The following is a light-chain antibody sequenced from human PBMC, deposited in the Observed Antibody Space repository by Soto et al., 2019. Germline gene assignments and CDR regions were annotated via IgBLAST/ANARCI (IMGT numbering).Light chain of an antibody. CDR3: QQYISSPWT. Sequence: PGERTTLSCRASQSVSRTSLSWYQQKPGQAPRLLISGASSRATGIPDRFSGSASGTDFTLTISRLEPEDVAVYYCQQYISSPWTFGPGTKVDI. V-gene: IGKV3-20*01. CDR2: GAS. CDR1: QSVSRTS. J-gene: IGKJ1*01.